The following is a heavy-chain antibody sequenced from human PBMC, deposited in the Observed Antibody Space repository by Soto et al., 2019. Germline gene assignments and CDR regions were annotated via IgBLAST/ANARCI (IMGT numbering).Heavy chain of an antibody. J-gene: IGHJ4*01. V-gene: IGHV1-18*01. CDR3: ARDDCGSSSCFVSY. CDR1: GYIFSSYG. CDR2: INSYNGNT. Sequence: ASVKVSCEPSGYIFSSYGISWVRQAPGPGLEWMGWINSYNGNTHYAQKFQGRVTMTTDTSTSTVYKELGSLASDDTAVYYCARDDCGSSSCFVSYWG. D-gene: IGHD2-2*01.